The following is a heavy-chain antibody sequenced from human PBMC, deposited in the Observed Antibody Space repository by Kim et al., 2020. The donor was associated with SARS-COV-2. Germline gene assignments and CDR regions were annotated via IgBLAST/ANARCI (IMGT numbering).Heavy chain of an antibody. J-gene: IGHJ4*02. CDR1: GYTFTGYY. CDR2: INPNSGGT. CDR3: ARDPFSLAVAGNITY. D-gene: IGHD6-19*01. Sequence: ASVKVSCKASGYTFTGYYMHWVRQAPGQGLEWMGWINPNSGGTNYAQKFQGRVTMTRDTSISTAYMELSRLRSDDTAVYYCARDPFSLAVAGNITYWGQGTLVTVSS. V-gene: IGHV1-2*02.